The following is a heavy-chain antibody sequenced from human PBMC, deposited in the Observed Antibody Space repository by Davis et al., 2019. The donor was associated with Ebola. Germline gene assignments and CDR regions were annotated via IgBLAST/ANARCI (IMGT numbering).Heavy chain of an antibody. V-gene: IGHV1-24*01. Sequence: ASVKVSCKVSGYTLTELSMHWVRQAPGKGLEWMGGFDPEDGETIYAQKFQGRVTMTEDTSTDTAYMELSSLRSEDTAVYYCATGLVSGIFGVAKEHYYYYGMDVWGQGTTVTVSS. D-gene: IGHD3-3*01. CDR2: FDPEDGET. J-gene: IGHJ6*02. CDR1: GYTLTELS. CDR3: ATGLVSGIFGVAKEHYYYYGMDV.